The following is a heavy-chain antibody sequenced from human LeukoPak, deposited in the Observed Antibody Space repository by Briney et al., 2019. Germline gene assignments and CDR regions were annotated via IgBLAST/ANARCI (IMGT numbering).Heavy chain of an antibody. CDR1: GFPFSIYE. Sequence: PGGSLRLSCAVSGFPFSIYEMNWVRQPPGKGLEGVTNIGSSGTSIYYADSVKGRFSISRDNAKSSLYLQMNSLRVEDTAVYYCALLAVASDFDYWGQGALVTVSS. D-gene: IGHD6-19*01. V-gene: IGHV3-48*03. J-gene: IGHJ4*02. CDR2: IGSSGTSI. CDR3: ALLAVASDFDY.